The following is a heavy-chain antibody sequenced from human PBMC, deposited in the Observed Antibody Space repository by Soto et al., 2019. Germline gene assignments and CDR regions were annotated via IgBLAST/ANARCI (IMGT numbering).Heavy chain of an antibody. D-gene: IGHD5-12*01. V-gene: IGHV3-30-3*01. CDR3: ARSADGYNYDAFDI. CDR1: GCTFSSYA. J-gene: IGHJ3*02. CDR2: ISYDGSNK. Sequence: PGGSLRLSCAASGCTFSSYAMHWVRQAPGKGLEWVAVISYDGSNKYYADSVKGRFTISRDNSRNTLYLQMNSLRAEDTAVYYCARSADGYNYDAFDIWGQGTMGTVSS.